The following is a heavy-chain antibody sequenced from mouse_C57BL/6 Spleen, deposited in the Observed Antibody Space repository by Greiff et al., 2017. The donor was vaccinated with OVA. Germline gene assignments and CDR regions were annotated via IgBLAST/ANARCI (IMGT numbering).Heavy chain of an antibody. D-gene: IGHD2-3*01. J-gene: IGHJ3*01. CDR3: ARGIYDGYYVWFAY. Sequence: EVQLQQSGPELVKPGASVKMSCKASGYTFTDYNMHWVKQSHGKSLEWIGYINPNNGGTSYNQKFKGKATLTVNKSSSTAYMELRSLTSEDSAVYYCARGIYDGYYVWFAYWGQGTLVTVSA. CDR2: INPNNGGT. V-gene: IGHV1-22*01. CDR1: GYTFTDYN.